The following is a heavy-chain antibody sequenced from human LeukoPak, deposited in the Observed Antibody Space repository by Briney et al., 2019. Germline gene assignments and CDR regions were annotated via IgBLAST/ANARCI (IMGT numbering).Heavy chain of an antibody. J-gene: IGHJ4*02. CDR2: IWYDGSNK. CDR1: GFTFSSYG. Sequence: EGSLRLSCAASGFTFSSYGMHWVRQAPGKGLEWVAVIWYDGSNKYYADSVKGRFTISRDNSKNTLYLQMNSLRAEDTAVYYCARGEMATIQRYFDYWGQGTLVTVSS. CDR3: ARGEMATIQRYFDY. D-gene: IGHD5-24*01. V-gene: IGHV3-33*01.